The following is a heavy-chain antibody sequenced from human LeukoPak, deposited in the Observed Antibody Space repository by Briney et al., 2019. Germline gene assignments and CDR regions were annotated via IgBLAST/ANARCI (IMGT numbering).Heavy chain of an antibody. CDR2: VFYSGSA. D-gene: IGHD2-15*01. Sequence: PSETLSLTCTVSGDSIRSYYWSWIRQPSGKGLEWIGYVFYSGSASYNPSLKSRVTISVDTSKNQFSLKLSSVTAADTAVYYCARVSLGGPYYYSMDVWGQGTTVTVSS. CDR3: ARVSLGGPYYYSMDV. V-gene: IGHV4-59*01. CDR1: GDSIRSYY. J-gene: IGHJ6*02.